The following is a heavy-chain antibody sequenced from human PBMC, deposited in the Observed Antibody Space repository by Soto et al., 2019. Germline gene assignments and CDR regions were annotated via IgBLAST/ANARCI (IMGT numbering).Heavy chain of an antibody. CDR1: GFTFSSYW. J-gene: IGHJ6*03. CDR2: IKQDGSEK. D-gene: IGHD4-4*01. CDR3: ARDVSNYAPWFYYYMDV. Sequence: GGSLRLSCAASGFTFSSYWMSWVRQAPGKGLEWVANIKQDGSEKYYVDSVKGRFTISRDNAKNSLYLQMNSLRAEDTAVYYCARDVSNYAPWFYYYMDVWGKGTTVTVSS. V-gene: IGHV3-7*01.